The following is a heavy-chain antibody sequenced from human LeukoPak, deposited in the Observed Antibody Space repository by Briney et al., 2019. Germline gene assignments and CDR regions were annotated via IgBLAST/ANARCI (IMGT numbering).Heavy chain of an antibody. J-gene: IGHJ4*02. V-gene: IGHV3-7*01. CDR1: GFTFSNYW. CDR2: IKRDESEK. Sequence: PGGSLRLSCAASGFTFSNYWMSWVRQAPGKGLEWVANIKRDESEKFYVDSVKGRFTISRDNAKNSLYLQMNSLRAEDTAVYYCARDPSGSDFDYWGQGTLVTVSS. D-gene: IGHD5-12*01. CDR3: ARDPSGSDFDY.